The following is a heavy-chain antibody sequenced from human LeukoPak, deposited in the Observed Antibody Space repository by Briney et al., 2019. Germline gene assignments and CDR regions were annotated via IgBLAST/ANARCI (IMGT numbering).Heavy chain of an antibody. Sequence: PGRSLRLSCAASGFTFSSYVMHWVRQAPGKGLEWVAVISYDGSNKYYADSVKGRFTISRDNSKNTLYLQMNSLRAEDTAVYYCARLVVPAAPHYFDYWGQGTLVTVSS. D-gene: IGHD2-2*01. J-gene: IGHJ4*02. V-gene: IGHV3-30*01. CDR3: ARLVVPAAPHYFDY. CDR2: ISYDGSNK. CDR1: GFTFSSYV.